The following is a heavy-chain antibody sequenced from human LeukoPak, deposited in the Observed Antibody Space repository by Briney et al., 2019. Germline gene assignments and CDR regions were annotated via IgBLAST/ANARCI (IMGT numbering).Heavy chain of an antibody. CDR2: ISYDGSNK. V-gene: IGHV3-30*18. CDR1: GFTFSSYG. J-gene: IGHJ4*02. Sequence: GRSLRLSCAASGFTFSSYGMHWVRQAPGKGLEWVAVISYDGSNKYYADSVKGRFTISRDDSKNTLYLQMNSLRAEDTAVYYCAKVRDPTIFGVVNPFDYWGQGTLVTVSS. CDR3: AKVRDPTIFGVVNPFDY. D-gene: IGHD3-3*01.